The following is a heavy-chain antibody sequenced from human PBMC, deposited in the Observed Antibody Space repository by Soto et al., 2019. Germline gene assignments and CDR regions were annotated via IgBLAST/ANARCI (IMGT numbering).Heavy chain of an antibody. CDR2: ISGSGGST. V-gene: IGHV3-23*01. Sequence: EVQLLESGGGLVQPGGSLRLSCAASGFTFSSYAMSWVRQAPGKGLEWVSAISGSGGSTYYADSVKGRFTIARDNFKNALYLQMNSLRAEDTAVYYCAKEGGYCSGGSCYSGVRYACDIWGQGTMVTVSS. CDR1: GFTFSSYA. J-gene: IGHJ3*02. CDR3: AKEGGYCSGGSCYSGVRYACDI. D-gene: IGHD2-15*01.